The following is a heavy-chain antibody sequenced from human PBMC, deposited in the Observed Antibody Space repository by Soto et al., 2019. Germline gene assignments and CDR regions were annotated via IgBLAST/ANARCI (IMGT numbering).Heavy chain of an antibody. J-gene: IGHJ5*02. Sequence: QVQLVESGGGVVQPGRSLRLSCAASGFTFSSYGMHWVRQAPGKGLEWVAVIWYDGSNKYYADSVKGRFTISRDNSKNTRYLKMNSLRAEDTAVYYCARADGSSWYGGLDPWGQGTLVTVSS. V-gene: IGHV3-33*01. CDR3: ARADGSSWYGGLDP. D-gene: IGHD6-13*01. CDR1: GFTFSSYG. CDR2: IWYDGSNK.